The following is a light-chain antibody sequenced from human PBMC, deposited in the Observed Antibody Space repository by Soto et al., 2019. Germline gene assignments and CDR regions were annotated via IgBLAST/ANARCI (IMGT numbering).Light chain of an antibody. CDR1: QTGRDN. V-gene: IGKV3D-15*01. CDR2: GAT. Sequence: EVVITHSPATLSVSPGERATLSCRASQTGRDNLGWYQQKPCQPPRLLIYGATTRATGIPARFSGSGSGRAFIIPTSSIEDEDFVVYYCQQRSNWWLTFGGGTKVDIK. J-gene: IGKJ4*01. CDR3: QQRSNWWLT.